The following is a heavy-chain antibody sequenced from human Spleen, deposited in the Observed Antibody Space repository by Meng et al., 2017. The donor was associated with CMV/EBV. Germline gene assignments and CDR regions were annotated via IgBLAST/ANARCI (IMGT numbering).Heavy chain of an antibody. D-gene: IGHD3-3*01. CDR3: ARLLEWLLSAFDS. CDR1: GFTFDDYT. J-gene: IGHJ4*02. V-gene: IGHV3-9*01. Sequence: GGSLRLSCAASGFTFDDYTMYWVRQTPGKGLEWVSGISWKSDSVGYADSVKGRFTISRDNAKNSLYLQLNSLRAEDTAVYFCARLLEWLLSAFDSWGQGAPVTVSS. CDR2: ISWKSDSV.